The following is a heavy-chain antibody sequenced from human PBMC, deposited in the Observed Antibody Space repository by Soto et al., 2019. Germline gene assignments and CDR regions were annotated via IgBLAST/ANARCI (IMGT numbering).Heavy chain of an antibody. CDR3: ARAPTGDFDV. V-gene: IGHV4-30-4*01. Sequence: QVQLQESGPGLVKPSQTLSLTCTVSGGSITSTDYYWNWIRQPPEKGLEWIGYIHYSGNTDYNPSLKSRVTISLDTSKNQFSLRLRSVTATDTAVYYCARAPTGDFDVWGQGTMVTVSS. CDR1: GGSITSTDYY. CDR2: IHYSGNT. J-gene: IGHJ3*01.